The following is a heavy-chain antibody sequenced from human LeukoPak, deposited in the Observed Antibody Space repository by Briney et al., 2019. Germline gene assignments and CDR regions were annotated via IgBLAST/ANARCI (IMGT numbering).Heavy chain of an antibody. CDR2: INPTSGGT. D-gene: IGHD3-10*01. V-gene: IGHV1-2*04. CDR3: ARGGAGTYYKRDGWFDP. CDR1: GYTFIDYY. J-gene: IGHJ5*02. Sequence: ASVNVSCKASGYTFIDYYMHWVRLAPGQGLEWLGWINPTSGGTKYAQKFQGWVTMTRDNSISTAYMELNSLTSEDTAAYYCARGGAGTYYKRDGWFDPWGQGTVVTVSS.